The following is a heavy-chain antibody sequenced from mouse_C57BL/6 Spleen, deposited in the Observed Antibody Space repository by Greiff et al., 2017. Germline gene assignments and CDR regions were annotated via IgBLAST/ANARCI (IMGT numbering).Heavy chain of an antibody. CDR1: GYTFTSYW. D-gene: IGHD1-1*01. V-gene: IGHV1-69*01. Sequence: QVQLKQPGAELVMPGASVKLSCKASGYTFTSYWMHWVKQRPGQGLEWIGEIDPSDSYTNYNQKFQGKSTLTVDKSSSTAYLQLSSLTSEDSAVYYCRSEGFTSVVDYWGQGTTRTVAS. J-gene: IGHJ2*01. CDR2: IDPSDSYT. CDR3: RSEGFTSVVDY.